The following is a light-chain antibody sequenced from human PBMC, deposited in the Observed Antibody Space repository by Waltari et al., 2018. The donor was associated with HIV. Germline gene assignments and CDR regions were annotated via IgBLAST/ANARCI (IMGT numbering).Light chain of an antibody. J-gene: IGLJ2*01. CDR1: SSDVGSYDL. CDR3: CSDAGSSTLV. V-gene: IGLV2-23*02. Sequence: QSALTQPASVSGSPGQSITISCTGTSSDVGSYDLVSWYQQHPGKAAKPVIYEVSKRPSGVSNRFSGSKSASTAALTISGLQAEDEADYFCCSDAGSSTLVFGGGTKLTVL. CDR2: EVS.